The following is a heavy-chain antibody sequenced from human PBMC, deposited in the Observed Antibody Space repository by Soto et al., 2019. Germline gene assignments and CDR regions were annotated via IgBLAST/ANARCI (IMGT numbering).Heavy chain of an antibody. D-gene: IGHD3-10*01. Sequence: SVKVSCKASGGTFSSYTISWVRQAPGQGLEWMGRIIPILGIANYAQKFQRRVTITADKSTSTAYMELSSLRSEDTAVYYCARDFMVRGVTPFDYWGQGTLVTVSS. CDR3: ARDFMVRGVTPFDY. CDR1: GGTFSSYT. CDR2: IIPILGIA. V-gene: IGHV1-69*04. J-gene: IGHJ4*02.